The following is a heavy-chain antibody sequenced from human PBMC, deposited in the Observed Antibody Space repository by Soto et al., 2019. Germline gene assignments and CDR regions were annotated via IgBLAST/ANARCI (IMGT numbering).Heavy chain of an antibody. CDR2: KNPNSGNT. CDR3: ASEVGSGSPQGSGFDY. CDR1: GYTSTRYD. D-gene: IGHD1-26*01. Sequence: QVQLVQSGAEVKKPGASVKVSCKASGYTSTRYDINWVRQATAQGLEWMGWKNPNSGNTGYAQKFQGRVTMTRNASISTPNMELSSLRSEDTAVYYCASEVGSGSPQGSGFDYWGKGTLVTVPS. V-gene: IGHV1-8*01. J-gene: IGHJ4*02.